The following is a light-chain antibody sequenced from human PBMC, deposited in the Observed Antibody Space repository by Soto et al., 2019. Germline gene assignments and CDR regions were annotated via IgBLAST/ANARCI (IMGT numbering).Light chain of an antibody. V-gene: IGLV2-14*03. CDR2: DVN. CDR3: ASFTRSVTVV. CDR1: SSDVGGYDY. Sequence: QSALTQPASVSGSPGQSITISCAGTSSDVGGYDYVSRYQQHPGKVPRLIISDVNKRPSGVSDRLSGSKSGNTASLTISGLQAEDEADYYCASFTRSVTVVFGGGTKLTVL. J-gene: IGLJ2*01.